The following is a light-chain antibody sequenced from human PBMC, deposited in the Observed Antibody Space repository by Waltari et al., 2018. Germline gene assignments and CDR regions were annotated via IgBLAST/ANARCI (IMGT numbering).Light chain of an antibody. CDR2: DAS. Sequence: EIVLTQSPGTLSLSPGERATLSCRASQSVSKYLAWYQQKPGQAPRLPLYDASTRATGIPDRFSGSGWGTDFSLTISRLEPEDFAVYYCQKYGTLPATFGQGTKVQ. V-gene: IGKV3-20*01. CDR1: QSVSKY. J-gene: IGKJ1*01. CDR3: QKYGTLPAT.